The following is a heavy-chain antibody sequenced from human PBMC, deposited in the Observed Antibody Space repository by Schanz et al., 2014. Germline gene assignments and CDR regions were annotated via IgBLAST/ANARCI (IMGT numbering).Heavy chain of an antibody. V-gene: IGHV4-31*02. CDR1: EFTFSDYY. CDR2: ISYSAST. CDR3: ARDGGSGDWPGDI. D-gene: IGHD2-15*01. J-gene: IGHJ3*02. Sequence: VQLVESGGGLVKPGGSLRLSCEASEFTFSDYYMSWIRQHPGKGLEWIGFISYSASTSYNPSLKSRVTIAVDTSKNQFAVSRRRAADTDAAVCACARDGGSGDWPGDIWGQGTMVTVSS.